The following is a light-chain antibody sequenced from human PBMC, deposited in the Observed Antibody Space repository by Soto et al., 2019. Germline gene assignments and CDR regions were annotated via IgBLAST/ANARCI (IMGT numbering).Light chain of an antibody. V-gene: IGKV3-15*01. J-gene: IGKJ1*01. CDR3: QQYNYWPRT. Sequence: EVVMTQSPATLSVSPGERATLSCRASQSVSTNLAWYQQTAGQTPRLLIYGPSTRATGVPARFSGSGSGTAFTLTITSLQSEDFAVYYCQQYNYWPRTFGQGTKVDIK. CDR2: GPS. CDR1: QSVSTN.